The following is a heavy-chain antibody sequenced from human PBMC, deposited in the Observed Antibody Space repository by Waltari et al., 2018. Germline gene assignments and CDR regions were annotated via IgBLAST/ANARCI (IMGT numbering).Heavy chain of an antibody. D-gene: IGHD4-17*01. J-gene: IGHJ4*02. CDR1: GFSFSSSW. CDR2: CKSDGSST. CDR3: ARGGGDLVDY. Sequence: EVQLVESGGGLVQPGGSLRLSCAASGFSFSSSWMHWGRQGPGKGLGWVSRCKSDGSSTSYADSVKGRFTISRDNAKNTLYLQMNSLRAEDTAVYYCARGGGDLVDYWGQGTLVTVSS. V-gene: IGHV3-74*01.